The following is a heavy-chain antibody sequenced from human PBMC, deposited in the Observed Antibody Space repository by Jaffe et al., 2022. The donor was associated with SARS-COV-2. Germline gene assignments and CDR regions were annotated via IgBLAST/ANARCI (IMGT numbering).Heavy chain of an antibody. D-gene: IGHD1-26*01. CDR1: GGSISSGSYY. V-gene: IGHV4-61*02. CDR2: IYTSGST. J-gene: IGHJ3*02. Sequence: QVQLQESGPGLVKPSQTLSLTCTVSGGSISSGSYYWSWIRQPAGKGLEWIGRIYTSGSTNYNPSLKSRVTISVDTSKNQFSLKLSSVTAADTAVYYCARAKVEWELPGPDAFDIWGQGTMVTVSS. CDR3: ARAKVEWELPGPDAFDI.